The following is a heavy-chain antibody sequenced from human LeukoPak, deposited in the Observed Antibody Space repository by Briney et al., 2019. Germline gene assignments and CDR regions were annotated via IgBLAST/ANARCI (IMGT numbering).Heavy chain of an antibody. V-gene: IGHV1-18*01. J-gene: IGHJ4*02. CDR1: GYTFTSYG. CDR2: ISAYNGNT. D-gene: IGHD3-10*01. Sequence: GASVKVSCKASGYTFTSYGISWVRQAPGQGLEWMGWISAYNGNTNYAQKLQGRVTMTTNTSTSTAYMELRSLRSDDTAVYYCARDQGALLWFGENAPSAHDYWGQGTLVTVSS. CDR3: ARDQGALLWFGENAPSAHDY.